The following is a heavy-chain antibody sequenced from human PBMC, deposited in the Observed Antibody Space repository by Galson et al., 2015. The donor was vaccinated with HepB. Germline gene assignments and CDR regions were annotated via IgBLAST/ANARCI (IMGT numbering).Heavy chain of an antibody. CDR2: ISSSGSTI. CDR3: ARDRKDLRVGATCDY. Sequence: SLRLSCAASGFTFSDYYMSWIRQAPGKGLEWVSYISSSGSTIYYADSVKGRFTISRDNAKNSLYLQMNSLRAEDTAVYYCARDRKDLRVGATCDYWGQGTLVTVSS. CDR1: GFTFSDYY. V-gene: IGHV3-11*01. D-gene: IGHD1-26*01. J-gene: IGHJ4*02.